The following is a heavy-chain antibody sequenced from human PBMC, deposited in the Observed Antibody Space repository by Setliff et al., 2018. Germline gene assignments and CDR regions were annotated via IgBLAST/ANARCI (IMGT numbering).Heavy chain of an antibody. V-gene: IGHV4-34*01. CDR1: GGSFSGYY. CDR3: ARGIKTTVTTDYYYYYGMDV. D-gene: IGHD4-17*01. Sequence: PSETLSLTCAVYGGSFSGYYWSWIRQPPGKGLEWIGEINHSGSTNYNPSLKSRVTISVDTSKNQFSLYHQMNSLRAGDTAVYYCARGIKTTVTTDYYYYYGMDVWGQGTTVTVSS. J-gene: IGHJ6*02. CDR2: INHSGST.